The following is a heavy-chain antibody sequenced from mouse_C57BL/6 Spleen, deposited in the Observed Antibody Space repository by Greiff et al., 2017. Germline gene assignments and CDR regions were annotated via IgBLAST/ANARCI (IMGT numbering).Heavy chain of an antibody. D-gene: IGHD2-2*01. Sequence: VQLQESGPGLVAPSQSLSITCTVSGFSFTSYCVSWVRQPPGKGLEWLGVIWGDGSTNYHSAPISRPNTSKDNSKSQVFLQLNSLQTDDAAKYCGANFYYGNDLLAYWGQGTLVTVSA. CDR1: GFSFTSYC. CDR2: IWGDGST. V-gene: IGHV2-3*01. CDR3: ANFYYGNDLLAY. J-gene: IGHJ3*01.